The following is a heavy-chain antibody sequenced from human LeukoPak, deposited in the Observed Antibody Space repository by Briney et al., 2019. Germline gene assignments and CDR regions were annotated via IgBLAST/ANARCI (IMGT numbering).Heavy chain of an antibody. V-gene: IGHV3-23*01. CDR2: ISGSGGST. CDR1: GFTFSSYA. D-gene: IGHD5-18*01. J-gene: IGHJ4*02. CDR3: AKDRYSYGNDKNDY. Sequence: GGSLRLSCAASGFTFSSYAMSWVRQAPGKGLEWVSAISGSGGSTYYADSVKGRFTISRDNSKHTLYLQMNSLRAEDTAVYYCAKDRYSYGNDKNDYWGQGTLVTVCS.